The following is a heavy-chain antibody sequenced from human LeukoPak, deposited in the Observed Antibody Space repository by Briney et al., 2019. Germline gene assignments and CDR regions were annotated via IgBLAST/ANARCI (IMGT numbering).Heavy chain of an antibody. D-gene: IGHD3-3*01. CDR3: ARSYDTNFDY. J-gene: IGHJ4*02. V-gene: IGHV4-59*01. Sequence: SETLSLTCTVSDGSIRSYYWSWIRQPPGKGLEWIGYIYFSGSTSYNPSLKSRVTISVDRSKNQFSLKLSSVAAADTAVYYCARSYDTNFDYWGQGTLVTVSS. CDR2: IYFSGST. CDR1: DGSIRSYY.